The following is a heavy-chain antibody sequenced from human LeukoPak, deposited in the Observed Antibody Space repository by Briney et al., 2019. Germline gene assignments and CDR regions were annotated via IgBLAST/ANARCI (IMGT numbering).Heavy chain of an antibody. CDR1: GFTFSSYS. D-gene: IGHD3-16*02. CDR3: AREAPYDYVWGSYRFDY. Sequence: SGGSLRLSCAASGFTFSSYSMTWVRQAPGKGLEWVSSISSSSSYIYYADSVKGRFTISRDNAKNSLYLQMNSLRAEDTAVYYCAREAPYDYVWGSYRFDYWGQGTLVTVSS. CDR2: ISSSSSYI. J-gene: IGHJ4*02. V-gene: IGHV3-21*01.